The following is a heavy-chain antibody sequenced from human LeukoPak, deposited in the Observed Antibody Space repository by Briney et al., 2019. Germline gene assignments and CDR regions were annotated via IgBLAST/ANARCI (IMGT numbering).Heavy chain of an antibody. CDR3: ARHGARGSGIAAAGTGWFDP. J-gene: IGHJ5*02. Sequence: GESLKISCKGSGYSFTSYWIGWVRQMPGKGLEWMGIIYPGDSDTRYSPSFQGQVTISADKSISTAYLQWSSLKASDTAMYYCARHGARGSGIAAAGTGWFDPWGQGTLVTVSS. CDR1: GYSFTSYW. D-gene: IGHD6-13*01. CDR2: IYPGDSDT. V-gene: IGHV5-51*01.